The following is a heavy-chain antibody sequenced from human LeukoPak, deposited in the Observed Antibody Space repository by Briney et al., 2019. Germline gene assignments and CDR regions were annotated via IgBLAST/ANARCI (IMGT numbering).Heavy chain of an antibody. CDR1: GISFSTSG. Sequence: GGSLRLSCAASGISFSTSGMHWVRQSPGKGLEWVAFIRHDGSNKYYGESVKGRSTISRDNSKNMVYLQMDSLRGEDTAVYYCARDKGNTCIDNWGQGTLITVSS. CDR3: ARDKGNTCIDN. V-gene: IGHV3-30*02. CDR2: IRHDGSNK. J-gene: IGHJ4*02.